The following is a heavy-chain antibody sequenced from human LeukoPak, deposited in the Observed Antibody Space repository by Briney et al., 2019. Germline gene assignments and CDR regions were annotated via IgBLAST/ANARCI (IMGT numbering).Heavy chain of an antibody. CDR2: TYISGSS. V-gene: IGHV4-4*07. CDR3: ARVSSSWYQDYYFDL. J-gene: IGHJ2*01. CDR1: GGSISNYD. Sequence: SETLSLTCTVSGGSISNYDWSWIRQSAGKGLEWVGRTYISGSSNYNPSLKSRVTVSVDTSKNQFSLRLNSVTAADTAVYYCARVSSSWYQDYYFDLWGRGTLVTVSS. D-gene: IGHD6-13*01.